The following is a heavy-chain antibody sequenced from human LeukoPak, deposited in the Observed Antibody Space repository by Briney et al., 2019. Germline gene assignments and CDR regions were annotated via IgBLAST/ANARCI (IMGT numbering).Heavy chain of an antibody. CDR2: NRGSGDNT. Sequence: GGSLRLSCAASGFTFSSYAMSWVRQAPGKGLEWVSDNRGSGDNTYYADSVKGRFTISRDNSKNTLYLQMNSLRAEDTAVYYCAKDRSCTNGVCQWDFDYWGQRTL. CDR1: GFTFSSYA. D-gene: IGHD2-8*01. V-gene: IGHV3-23*01. CDR3: AKDRSCTNGVCQWDFDY. J-gene: IGHJ4*02.